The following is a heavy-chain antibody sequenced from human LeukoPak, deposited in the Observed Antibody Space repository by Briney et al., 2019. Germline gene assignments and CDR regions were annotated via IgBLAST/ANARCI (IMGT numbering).Heavy chain of an antibody. D-gene: IGHD6-13*01. Sequence: GGSLRLSCAASGFTFSTYWMHWVRQGPGKRLVWVSRINADGSTTTYADSVKGRFTISRDNAKNTLYLQMNSLRAEDTAVYYCARGPSHSSSWYGLDDWGQGALVTVFS. CDR1: GFTFSTYW. CDR2: INADGSTT. J-gene: IGHJ4*02. V-gene: IGHV3-74*01. CDR3: ARGPSHSSSWYGLDD.